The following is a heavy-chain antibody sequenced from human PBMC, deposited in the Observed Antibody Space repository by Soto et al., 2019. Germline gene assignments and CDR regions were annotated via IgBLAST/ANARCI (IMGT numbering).Heavy chain of an antibody. CDR3: ARGQRFSDWFDP. J-gene: IGHJ5*02. Sequence: PSETLSLTCTVTGGTLSGYYWTWIRQSAGGGLEWIGRIYSSGSTNYNPSLKSRVTISLDTSMSHFSLRLRSVSAADTAVYYCARGQRFSDWFDPWGRGTLVTVS. D-gene: IGHD3-3*01. CDR2: IYSSGST. V-gene: IGHV4-4*07. CDR1: GGTLSGYY.